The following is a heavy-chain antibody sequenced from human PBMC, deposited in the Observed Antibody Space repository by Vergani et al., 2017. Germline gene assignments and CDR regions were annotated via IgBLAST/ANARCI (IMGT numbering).Heavy chain of an antibody. CDR3: ARGLYDYVWGSYQSGNWFDP. J-gene: IGHJ5*02. CDR2: ISSYKGNT. Sequence: QVPLVQSGAEVKKPWASVKVSCKTSCYTFTSYGISLVRQAPSQGLEWMVWISSYKGNTQYAQKLQGRVTLTTDTSTSTAYMELRSLRSDDTAVYYCARGLYDYVWGSYQSGNWFDPWGQGTLVTVSS. CDR1: CYTFTSYG. D-gene: IGHD3-16*02. V-gene: IGHV1-18*04.